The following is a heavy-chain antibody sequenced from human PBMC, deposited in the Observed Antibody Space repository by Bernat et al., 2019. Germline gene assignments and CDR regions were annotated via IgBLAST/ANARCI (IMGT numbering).Heavy chain of an antibody. Sequence: EVQLVESGGGLVQPGGSLRLSCAASGFTFSSYWMHWVRQAPGKGLVWVSRINSDGSSTSYADSVKGRFTISRDNAKNTLYLQMNSLRAEDTAVYYCARAAIAAAGFDSWGQGTLVVVSS. CDR1: GFTFSSYW. CDR2: INSDGSST. D-gene: IGHD6-13*01. J-gene: IGHJ4*02. V-gene: IGHV3-74*01. CDR3: ARAAIAAAGFDS.